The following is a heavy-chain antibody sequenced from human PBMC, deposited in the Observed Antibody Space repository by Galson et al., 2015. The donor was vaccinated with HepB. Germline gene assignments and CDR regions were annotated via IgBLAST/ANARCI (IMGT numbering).Heavy chain of an antibody. CDR3: ATNVGTEDYYYYYVMDV. V-gene: IGHV1-46*01. J-gene: IGHJ6*02. CDR1: GSTFTSYY. D-gene: IGHD1-1*01. CDR2: INTSGGGT. Sequence: SVKVSCKASGSTFTSYYIHWVRQAPGQGLEWMGIINTSGGGTYYEQNFQGRPTMTRDTSTSTVYMDLSSLRSEDTAVYYCATNVGTEDYYYYYVMDVWGQGTTVTVSS.